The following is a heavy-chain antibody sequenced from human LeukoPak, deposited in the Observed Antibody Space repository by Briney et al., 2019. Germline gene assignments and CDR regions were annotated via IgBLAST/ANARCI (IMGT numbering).Heavy chain of an antibody. CDR2: ISYSGST. V-gene: IGHV4-31*03. J-gene: IGHJ5*02. Sequence: SQTLSLTCTVSGGSVSSGGFFWSWIRQHPWTGLEWIGYISYSGSTYYNPSLQSRLPISVDTSKNQFSLRLSSVTAADTAVYYCAKYYGDYDGNWFDPWGQGTLVTVSS. CDR3: AKYYGDYDGNWFDP. CDR1: GGSVSSGGFF. D-gene: IGHD4-17*01.